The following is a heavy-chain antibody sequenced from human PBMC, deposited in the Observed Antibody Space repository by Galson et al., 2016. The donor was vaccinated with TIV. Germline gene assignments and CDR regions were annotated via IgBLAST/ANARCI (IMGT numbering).Heavy chain of an antibody. CDR1: GGIFRTNA. D-gene: IGHD3-22*01. CDR3: ARGSDYYDGSGYQN. V-gene: IGHV1-69*13. Sequence: SVKVSCKASGGIFRTNAISWVRQAPGQGLEWMGGIFAIFGIANYAQKFQGRVTITADESTSTVYMELRSLISEDTAVYYCARGSDYYDGSGYQNWGQGTLVTVSS. J-gene: IGHJ4*02. CDR2: IFAIFGIA.